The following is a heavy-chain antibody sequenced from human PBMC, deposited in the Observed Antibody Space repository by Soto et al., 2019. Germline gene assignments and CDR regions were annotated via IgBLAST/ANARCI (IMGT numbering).Heavy chain of an antibody. D-gene: IGHD5-18*01. CDR2: ISGSGGST. J-gene: IGHJ6*02. CDR3: AKGIQLWLGLGMDV. Sequence: EVQLLESGGGLVQPGGSLRLSCAASGFTFSSYAMSWVRQAPGKGLEWVSAISGSGGSTYYADSVKGRFTISRDNSKNALYLQMNSLRAEDTAVYYCAKGIQLWLGLGMDVWGQGTTVTVSS. V-gene: IGHV3-23*01. CDR1: GFTFSSYA.